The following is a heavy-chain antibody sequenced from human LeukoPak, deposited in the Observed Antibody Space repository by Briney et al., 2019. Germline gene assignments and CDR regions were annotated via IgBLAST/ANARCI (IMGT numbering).Heavy chain of an antibody. D-gene: IGHD6-13*01. CDR1: GYTFTGYY. CDR2: ISAYNGNT. Sequence: ASVKVSCKASGYTFTGYYMQWVRQAPGQGLEWMGWISAYNGNTNYAQKLQGRVTMTTDTSTSTAYMELRSLRSDDTAVYYCARDRDASIAAAGTFDYWGRGTLVTVSS. V-gene: IGHV1-18*04. CDR3: ARDRDASIAAAGTFDY. J-gene: IGHJ4*02.